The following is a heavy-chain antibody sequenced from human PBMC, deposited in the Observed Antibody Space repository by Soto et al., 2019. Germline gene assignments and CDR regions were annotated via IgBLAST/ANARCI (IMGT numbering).Heavy chain of an antibody. V-gene: IGHV3-23*01. Sequence: PGGALRLSCVASGFTFSSNTMSWVRQAPGKGLEWVSAVSGSGGSTYYTDSVKGRFTISRDNSKNTLYLHMNSLRAEDTAVYYCAKIAYYDILTGSRKYNWFDPWGQGTLVTVSS. D-gene: IGHD3-9*01. CDR3: AKIAYYDILTGSRKYNWFDP. CDR1: GFTFSSNT. J-gene: IGHJ5*02. CDR2: VSGSGGST.